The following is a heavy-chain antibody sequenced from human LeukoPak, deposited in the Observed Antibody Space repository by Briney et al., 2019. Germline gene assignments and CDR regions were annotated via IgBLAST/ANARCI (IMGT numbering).Heavy chain of an antibody. J-gene: IGHJ6*02. D-gene: IGHD1-14*01. CDR3: AKDFDNAYYYYYGMDV. Sequence: GGSLRLSCGGSGFIFSSYGIHWVRQAPGKGLEWVAVISIDGADKYYADSVKGRFTISRDNSKSTVYLQMNSLRAEDTAVYYCAKDFDNAYYYYYGMDVWGQGTTVTVSS. V-gene: IGHV3-30*18. CDR2: ISIDGADK. CDR1: GFIFSSYG.